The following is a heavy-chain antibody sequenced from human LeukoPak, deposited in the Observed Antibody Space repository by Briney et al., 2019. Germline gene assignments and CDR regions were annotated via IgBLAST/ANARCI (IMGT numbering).Heavy chain of an antibody. Sequence: ASVKVSCKASGYTFTTYFMHWLRQAPGQGLEWMGIINPSAVSTSYAQKFLGRVTMTRDTSTSTVYMELSSLRAEDTAVYYCAKDARRTSGWYFFDYWGQGTLVTVSS. CDR3: AKDARRTSGWYFFDY. CDR2: INPSAVST. V-gene: IGHV1-46*01. J-gene: IGHJ4*02. CDR1: GYTFTTYF. D-gene: IGHD6-19*01.